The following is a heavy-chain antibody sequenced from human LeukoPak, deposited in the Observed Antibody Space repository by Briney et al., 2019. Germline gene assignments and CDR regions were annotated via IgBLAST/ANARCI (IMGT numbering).Heavy chain of an antibody. J-gene: IGHJ6*02. CDR3: ARVSGSYSLYYYYYGMDV. V-gene: IGHV4-31*03. CDR2: IYYSGSS. CDR1: GGSINNGGYY. Sequence: SETLSLTCTVSGGSINNGGYYWSWIRQHPGKGLEWIGYIYYSGSSYYNPSLRSRVTISVDTSKNHFSLKLSSVTAADTAVYYCARVSGSYSLYYYYYGMDVWGQGTTVTVSS. D-gene: IGHD3-10*01.